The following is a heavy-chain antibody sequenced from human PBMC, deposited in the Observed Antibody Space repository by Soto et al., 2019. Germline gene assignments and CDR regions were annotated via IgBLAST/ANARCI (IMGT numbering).Heavy chain of an antibody. CDR3: ARESEDLTSSFDY. J-gene: IGHJ4*02. CDR2: ISSTTNYI. Sequence: GGSLRLSCAASGFTFTMFSMSWVRQAPGKGLEWVSSISSTTNYIYYGDSMKGRFTISRDNAKNSLYLEMNSLSAEDTAVYYCARESEDLTSSFDYWGQGTLVTVSS. CDR1: GFTFTMFS. V-gene: IGHV3-21*06.